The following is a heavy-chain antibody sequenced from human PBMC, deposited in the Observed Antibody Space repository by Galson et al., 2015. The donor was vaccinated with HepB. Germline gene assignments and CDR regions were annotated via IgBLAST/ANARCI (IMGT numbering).Heavy chain of an antibody. V-gene: IGHV5-10-1*01. CDR3: ARRVYSYAVHYGMDV. J-gene: IGHJ6*02. CDR2: IDPSDSYT. CDR1: GYSFASYW. D-gene: IGHD5-18*01. Sequence: QSGAEVKKPGESLKISCKAAGYSFASYWIGWVRQMPGKGLEWMGRIDPSDSYTNYSPSFQGHVTISADKSISTAYLQWSSLKASDTAMYYCARRVYSYAVHYGMDVWGQGTTVTVSS.